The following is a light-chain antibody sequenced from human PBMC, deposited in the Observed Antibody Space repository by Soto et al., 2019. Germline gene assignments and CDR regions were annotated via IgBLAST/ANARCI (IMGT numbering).Light chain of an antibody. J-gene: IGLJ2*01. CDR1: SSDFGGYNY. CDR3: SSYADTNTPL. V-gene: IGLV2-14*01. Sequence: QSALTQPASVSGSPGQSITLSCTGTSSDFGGYNYVSWYQHHPGKAPKLLIYAVSNRPSGVSDRFSGSKSGNTASLTISGLQAEDEAVYYCSSYADTNTPLFGGGTKLTVL. CDR2: AVS.